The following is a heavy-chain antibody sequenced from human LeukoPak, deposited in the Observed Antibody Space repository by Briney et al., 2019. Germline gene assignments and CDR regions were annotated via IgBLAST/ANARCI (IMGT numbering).Heavy chain of an antibody. CDR2: IRYDGNNE. CDR3: TKAIGSTWYSSTY. J-gene: IGHJ4*02. Sequence: GGSLRLSCAASGFTFSTHGMHRVRQAPGKGLEWVTFIRYDGNNEYYAESVKGRFTISRDNSRNILYLQMDSLRAEDTALYYCTKAIGSTWYSSTYWGQGTLVTVSS. CDR1: GFTFSTHG. D-gene: IGHD6-13*01. V-gene: IGHV3-30*02.